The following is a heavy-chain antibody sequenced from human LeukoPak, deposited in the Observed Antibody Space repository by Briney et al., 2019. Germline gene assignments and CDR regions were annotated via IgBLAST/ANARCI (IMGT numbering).Heavy chain of an antibody. J-gene: IGHJ5*02. V-gene: IGHV4-61*02. CDR3: ARVLWSGENWFDP. CDR1: GGSISSGSYY. D-gene: IGHD3-10*01. Sequence: TSQTLSLTCTVSGGSISSGSYYWSWIRQPAGKGLEWIGRIYTSGSTNYNPSLKSRVTISVDTSKNQFSLKLSSVTAADTAVYYCARVLWSGENWFDPWGQGTLVTVSS. CDR2: IYTSGST.